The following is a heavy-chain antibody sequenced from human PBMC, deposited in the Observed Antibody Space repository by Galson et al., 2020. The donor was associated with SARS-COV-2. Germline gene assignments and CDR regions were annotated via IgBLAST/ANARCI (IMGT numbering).Heavy chain of an antibody. D-gene: IGHD1-26*01. J-gene: IGHJ3*02. CDR3: TRDVSGGASDI. V-gene: IGHV3-30*04. Sequence: GGSLRLSCTASGFTFTNYAMHWVRQAPGKGLEWLTVISHDGKIQVYADSVKGRFTISRDNSGNMVFLQIVSLRPDDTALYYCTRDVSGGASDIWGQGTMVTVSS. CDR2: ISHDGKIQ. CDR1: GFTFTNYA.